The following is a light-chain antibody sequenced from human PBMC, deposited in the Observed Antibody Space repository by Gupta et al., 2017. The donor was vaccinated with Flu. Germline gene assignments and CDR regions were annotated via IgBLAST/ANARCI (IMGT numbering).Light chain of an antibody. CDR2: LTS. Sequence: VMTQSPLSLPVIPGEPASISCRSSQSLLYTDGYNYLEWYLQKPGQSPQLMIYLTSKRAYGGPDRFSGSGAGKDFTLKSIRGEDEDIGLYYGVQAVDTLTFGQGTLL. V-gene: IGKV2-28*01. CDR1: QSLLYTDGYNY. J-gene: IGKJ5*01. CDR3: VQAVDTLT.